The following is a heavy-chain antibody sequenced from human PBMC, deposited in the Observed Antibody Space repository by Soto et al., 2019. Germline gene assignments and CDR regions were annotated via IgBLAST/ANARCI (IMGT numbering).Heavy chain of an antibody. CDR2: IHSSGST. J-gene: IGHJ5*02. Sequence: KSSETLSLTCTVSGASMNSYHWSWIRQPAGKGLEWIGHIHSSGSTNYNPSLKSRVTMSVDTSKNQFSLRLMSLTAADTAVYYCARDKGVAAAGITWFDPWGQGSLVTVSS. CDR1: GASMNSYH. D-gene: IGHD6-13*01. V-gene: IGHV4-4*07. CDR3: ARDKGVAAAGITWFDP.